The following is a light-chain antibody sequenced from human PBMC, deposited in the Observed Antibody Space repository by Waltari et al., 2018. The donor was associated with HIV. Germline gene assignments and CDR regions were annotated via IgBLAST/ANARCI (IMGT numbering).Light chain of an antibody. V-gene: IGLV3-25*03. CDR2: RDS. CDR1: ELANQY. Sequence: SSDLTQAPSVSVSPGQTASISCPGHELANQYVHWYQEKAGQAPVLVMSRDSERPLGIPERISGSRSGSLATLTITGVLAEDEADYYCQSAAPNGTSVIFGGGTKLTVL. CDR3: QSAAPNGTSVI. J-gene: IGLJ2*01.